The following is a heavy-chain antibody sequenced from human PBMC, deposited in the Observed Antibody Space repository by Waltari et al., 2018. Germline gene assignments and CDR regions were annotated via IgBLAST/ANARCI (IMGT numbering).Heavy chain of an antibody. CDR3: AWSIAAAGNGYYYYYMDV. V-gene: IGHV4-61*02. Sequence: QVQLQESGPGLVKPSQTLSLNCTVSGGSISSGSYYWSWIRQPAGRGLEWIGRIYTSGSTNYNPSLKSRVTISGDTAKNQFSRKLSAVTAADTAVYYCAWSIAAAGNGYYYYYMDVWGKGTTVTVSS. CDR1: GGSISSGSYY. D-gene: IGHD6-13*01. J-gene: IGHJ6*03. CDR2: IYTSGST.